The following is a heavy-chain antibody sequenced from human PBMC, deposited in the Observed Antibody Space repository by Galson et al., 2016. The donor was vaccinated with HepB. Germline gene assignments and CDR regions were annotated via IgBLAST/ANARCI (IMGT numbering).Heavy chain of an antibody. D-gene: IGHD3-10*01. CDR1: GGSISSGDYY. Sequence: TLSLTCTVSGGSISSGDYYWSWIRQPPGKGLEWIGYIYYTGTTYYNPALKSRVSISVDTSKNQVPLTLTAVTAADTAVYYCARVDTTIRGDSMDAWGQGTTVIVSS. V-gene: IGHV4-30-4*01. J-gene: IGHJ6*02. CDR3: ARVDTTIRGDSMDA. CDR2: IYYTGTT.